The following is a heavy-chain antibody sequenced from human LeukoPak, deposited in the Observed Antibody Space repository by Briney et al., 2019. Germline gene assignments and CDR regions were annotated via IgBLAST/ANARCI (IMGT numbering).Heavy chain of an antibody. D-gene: IGHD2-21*02. Sequence: GGSLRLSCAASGFTFDDYGMSWVRQVPGKGLEWVSGINWNGGSTGYADSVKGRFTISRDTAKNSLYLQMNSLRAEDTALYYCARGTYCGGDCLLYFDYWGQGTLVTVSS. CDR2: INWNGGST. CDR3: ARGTYCGGDCLLYFDY. CDR1: GFTFDDYG. J-gene: IGHJ4*02. V-gene: IGHV3-20*04.